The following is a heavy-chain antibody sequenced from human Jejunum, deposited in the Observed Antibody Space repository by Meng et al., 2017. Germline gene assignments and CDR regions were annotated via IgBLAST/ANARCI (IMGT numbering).Heavy chain of an antibody. J-gene: IGHJ5*02. CDR1: GGSFSGYY. V-gene: IGHV4-34*01. D-gene: IGHD2-15*01. CDR3: VRRRSGASSLFDL. Sequence: QVQLRQGGAGLLKPSQTLSLTGDVCGGSFSGYYWSWLRQAPEKGLESIGDIHHSGTTTYIPSLRSRLTISLDTSKNQFSLNLNSVTAADTAIYYCVRRRSGASSLFDLWGPGTLVTVSS. CDR2: IHHSGTT.